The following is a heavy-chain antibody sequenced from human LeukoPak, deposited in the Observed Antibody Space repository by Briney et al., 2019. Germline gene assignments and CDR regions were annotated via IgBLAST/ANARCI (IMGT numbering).Heavy chain of an antibody. D-gene: IGHD6-19*01. CDR2: IDTDGSGT. J-gene: IGHJ4*02. V-gene: IGHV3-74*01. CDR3: ARGGAGTGDY. Sequence: PGGSLRLSCAASGFSFSTYWMHWVRQAPGKGLVWVSRIDTDGSGTSYADSVKGRFTISRDNAKNTLYLQMNSLTAEDTAVYYCARGGAGTGDYWGQGTLVTVSS. CDR1: GFSFSTYW.